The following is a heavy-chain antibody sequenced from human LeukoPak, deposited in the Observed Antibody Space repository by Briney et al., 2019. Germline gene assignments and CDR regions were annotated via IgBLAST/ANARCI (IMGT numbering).Heavy chain of an antibody. CDR2: IFPSGGEI. CDR1: GFSFSTYS. D-gene: IGHD2-8*02. V-gene: IGHV3-21*04. J-gene: IGHJ4*02. CDR3: ATYRQVLLPFES. Sequence: GGSLRLSCAASGFSFSTYSFNWVRQAPGKGLEWVSSIFPSGGEIHYADSVRGRFTISRDNSKSTLSLQMNSLRVEDTAIYYCATYRQVLLPFESWGQGTLVTVSS.